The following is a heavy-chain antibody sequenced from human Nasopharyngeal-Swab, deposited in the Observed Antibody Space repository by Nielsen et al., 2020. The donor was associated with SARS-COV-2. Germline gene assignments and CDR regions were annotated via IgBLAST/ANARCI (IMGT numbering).Heavy chain of an antibody. D-gene: IGHD3-22*01. CDR2: FDPEDGET. CDR3: ATAWAYYYDSSGYDY. Sequence: GESLKISCAASGFTFSSYGMHWVRQAPGKGLEWMGGFDPEDGETIYAQKFQGRVTMTEDTSTDTAYMELSSLRSEDTAVYYCATAWAYYYDSSGYDYWGQGTLVTVSS. J-gene: IGHJ4*02. V-gene: IGHV1-24*01. CDR1: GFTFSSYG.